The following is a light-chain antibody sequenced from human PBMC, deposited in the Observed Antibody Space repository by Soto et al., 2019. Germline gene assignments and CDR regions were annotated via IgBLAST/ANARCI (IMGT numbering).Light chain of an antibody. CDR1: QSVSSN. CDR2: GAS. J-gene: IGKJ5*01. CDR3: QQRHMWPIT. Sequence: EIVMMQSPATLSVSPGGGATLSCMAIQSVSSNLEWYQHKPGQAPRLPIYGASTRATGIPTRFSGSGSGTDFTLTISSLEPEDSEVYYCQQRHMWPITFGQGTRLEIK. V-gene: IGKV3-15*01.